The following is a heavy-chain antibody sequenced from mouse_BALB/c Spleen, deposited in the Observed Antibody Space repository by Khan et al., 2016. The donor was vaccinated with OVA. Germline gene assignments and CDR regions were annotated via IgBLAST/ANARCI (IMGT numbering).Heavy chain of an antibody. D-gene: IGHD1-2*01. Sequence: QVQLQQSGAELARPGASVKLSCKASGYTFTDYYINWVKQRTGQGLEWIGEISPGSGDTYYNERFKGKATLTADKSSSTAYMQLSSLTSEDSAVYFCARSNYFGYTFAYWGQGTLVTVSA. J-gene: IGHJ3*01. V-gene: IGHV1-77*01. CDR1: GYTFTDYY. CDR2: ISPGSGDT. CDR3: ARSNYFGYTFAY.